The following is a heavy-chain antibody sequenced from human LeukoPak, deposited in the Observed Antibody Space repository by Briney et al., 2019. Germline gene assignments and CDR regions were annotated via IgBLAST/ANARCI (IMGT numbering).Heavy chain of an antibody. J-gene: IGHJ4*02. CDR1: GYTFTGYY. CDR2: IIPIFGTA. Sequence: SVKVSCKASGYTFTGYYMHWVRQAPGQGLEWMGGIIPIFGTANYAQKFQGRVTITADESTSTAYMELSSLKSEDTAVYYCARLWSYYDNSGFFEDYWGQGTLVTVSS. D-gene: IGHD3-22*01. CDR3: ARLWSYYDNSGFFEDY. V-gene: IGHV1-69*13.